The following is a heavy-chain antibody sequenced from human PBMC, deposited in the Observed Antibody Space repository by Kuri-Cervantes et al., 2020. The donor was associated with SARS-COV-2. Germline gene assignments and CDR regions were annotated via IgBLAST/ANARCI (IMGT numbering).Heavy chain of an antibody. CDR1: EFTFGDYA. CDR2: IRSKAYGGTT. Sequence: GGSLRLTCTASEFTFGDYAMSWVRQAPGKGLEWVGFIRSKAYGGTTEYAASVKGRFTISRDDSKSIAYLQMNSLNTEDTAVYYCTTDQKPWRADYWGQGTLVTVSS. J-gene: IGHJ4*02. CDR3: TTDQKPWRADY. D-gene: IGHD3-3*01. V-gene: IGHV3-49*04.